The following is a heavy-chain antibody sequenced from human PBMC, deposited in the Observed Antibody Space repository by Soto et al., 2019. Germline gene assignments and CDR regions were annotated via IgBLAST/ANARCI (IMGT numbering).Heavy chain of an antibody. CDR1: GGSITSSSYY. Sequence: SETLSLTCTVSGGSITSSSYYWAWIRQPPGKGLEWIGGMYYSGSTYYNPSLKSRVTISVDTSKNQFSLKVSSVTAADRAVYYCATRHDFGDESQYYHYYYYMDVWGKGTTVTVSS. CDR3: ATRHDFGDESQYYHYYYYMDV. CDR2: MYYSGST. V-gene: IGHV4-39*01. D-gene: IGHD4-17*01. J-gene: IGHJ6*03.